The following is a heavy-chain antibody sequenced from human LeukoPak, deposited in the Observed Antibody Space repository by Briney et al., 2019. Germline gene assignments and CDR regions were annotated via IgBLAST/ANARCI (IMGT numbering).Heavy chain of an antibody. V-gene: IGHV4-4*07. J-gene: IGHJ5*02. CDR2: IYTRGST. Sequence: SETLSLTCTVSGGSISSYYWSWIRQPAGKGLEWIGRIYTRGSTNYNPSLKSRVTMSVDTSKNQFSLKLSSVTAADTAVYYCARDNDYGNRFDPWGQGTLVTVSS. CDR1: GGSISSYY. CDR3: ARDNDYGNRFDP. D-gene: IGHD4-17*01.